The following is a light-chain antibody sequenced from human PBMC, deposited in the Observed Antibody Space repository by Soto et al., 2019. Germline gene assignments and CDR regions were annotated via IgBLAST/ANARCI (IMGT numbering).Light chain of an antibody. Sequence: EIVMTQSPATLSVSPGETATLSCRASQSVTYNLAWYQQKPGQGPRLLIYGAFTRATGSPARFSGSGSGTEFTLTISSLQSEDFAVYYCQQYKNWPPLTFGGGTKVEIK. J-gene: IGKJ4*01. CDR2: GAF. CDR1: QSVTYN. V-gene: IGKV3-15*01. CDR3: QQYKNWPPLT.